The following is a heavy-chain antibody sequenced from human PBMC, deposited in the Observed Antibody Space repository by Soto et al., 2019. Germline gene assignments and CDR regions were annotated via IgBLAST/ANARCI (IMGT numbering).Heavy chain of an antibody. J-gene: IGHJ6*02. CDR1: GYSFTRYG. V-gene: IGHV1-18*01. CDR2: ISGYNANT. Sequence: QVQLVQSGAEVKKPGASVKVSCKASGYSFTRYGISWVRQAPGQGLEWMGWISGYNANTNYPENLQGRVTMTTDTSTSTAYMGVRNLISDDTAGYYCARMGDVPYYYYGLDVWGQGTTVTVSS. D-gene: IGHD3-16*01. CDR3: ARMGDVPYYYYGLDV.